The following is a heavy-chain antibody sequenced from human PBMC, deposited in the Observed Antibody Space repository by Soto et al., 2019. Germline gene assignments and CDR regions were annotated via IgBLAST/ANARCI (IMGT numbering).Heavy chain of an antibody. D-gene: IGHD4-17*01. J-gene: IGHJ6*03. V-gene: IGHV3-23*01. CDR2: ISGSGGST. Sequence: GGSLRLSCAASGFTFSSYAMSWVRQAPGKGLEWVSAISGSGGSTYYADSVKGRFTISRDNSKNTLYLQMNSLRAEDTAVYYCAKDLDYGDYGFYYYMDVWGKGTTVTVSS. CDR1: GFTFSSYA. CDR3: AKDLDYGDYGFYYYMDV.